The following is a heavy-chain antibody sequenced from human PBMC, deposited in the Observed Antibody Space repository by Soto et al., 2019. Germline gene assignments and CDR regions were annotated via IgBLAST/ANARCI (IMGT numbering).Heavy chain of an antibody. D-gene: IGHD3-22*01. V-gene: IGHV3-33*01. CDR2: IWYDGSNK. Sequence: QVQLVESGGGVVQPGRSLRLSCAASGFNFSNYDMRWVRQSPGKGLEWVAVIWYDGSNKYYADSVKGRFTISRDNSKNTLFLQMDSLRAEDTAVYYCARGDSYSSGYYPIDYWGQGTLVTVSS. J-gene: IGHJ4*02. CDR1: GFNFSNYD. CDR3: ARGDSYSSGYYPIDY.